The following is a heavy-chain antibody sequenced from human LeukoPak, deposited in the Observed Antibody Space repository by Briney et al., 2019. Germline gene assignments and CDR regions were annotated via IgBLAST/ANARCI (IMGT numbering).Heavy chain of an antibody. CDR3: ASRVAAAGHHYFDY. CDR2: ISSSGSTI. Sequence: GGSLRLSCAASGFTFSSYEMNWVRQAPGKGLEWVSYISSSGSTIYYADSVKGRFTISRDNAKNSLYLQMNSLRAEDTAVYYCASRVAAAGHHYFDYWGQGTLVTVSS. CDR1: GFTFSSYE. J-gene: IGHJ4*02. D-gene: IGHD6-13*01. V-gene: IGHV3-48*03.